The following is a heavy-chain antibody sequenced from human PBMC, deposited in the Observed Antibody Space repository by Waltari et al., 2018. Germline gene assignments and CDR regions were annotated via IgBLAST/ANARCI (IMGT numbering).Heavy chain of an antibody. CDR2: IIPIFGTA. J-gene: IGHJ5*02. CDR1: GGTFSSYA. CDR3: ARDFGQQLVRGGPLSWFDP. V-gene: IGHV1-69*08. D-gene: IGHD6-13*01. Sequence: QVQLVQSGAEVKKPGSSVKVSCKASGGTFSSYAISWVRQAPGQGLEWMGRIIPIFGTANYEQKFQGRVTMTADKSTSTAYMELSSLRSEDTAVYYCARDFGQQLVRGGPLSWFDPWGQGILVTVSS.